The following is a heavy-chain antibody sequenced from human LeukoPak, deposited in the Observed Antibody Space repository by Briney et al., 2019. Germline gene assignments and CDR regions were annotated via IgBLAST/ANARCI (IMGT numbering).Heavy chain of an antibody. V-gene: IGHV1-69*06. CDR1: GYTFTSYY. Sequence: WASVKVSCKASGYTFTSYYMHWVRQAPGQGLEWMGGIIPIFGTANYAQKFQGRVTITADKSTSTAYMELSSLRSEDTAVYYCASEGRYYDSSASDYWGQGTLVTVSS. CDR2: IIPIFGTA. CDR3: ASEGRYYDSSASDY. J-gene: IGHJ4*02. D-gene: IGHD3-22*01.